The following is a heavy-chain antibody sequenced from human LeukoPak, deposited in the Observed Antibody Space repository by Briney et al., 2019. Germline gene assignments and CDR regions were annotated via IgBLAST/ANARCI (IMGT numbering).Heavy chain of an antibody. CDR3: ARGRPGGSSWYLFDP. Sequence: ASVKVSCKASGYTFTSYDINWVRQATGQGLEWMGWMNPNSGNTGYAQKFQGRVTMTRDTSISTAYVELSSLRSEDTAVYYCARGRPGGSSWYLFDPWGQGTLVTVSS. D-gene: IGHD6-13*01. V-gene: IGHV1-8*01. CDR1: GYTFTSYD. J-gene: IGHJ5*02. CDR2: MNPNSGNT.